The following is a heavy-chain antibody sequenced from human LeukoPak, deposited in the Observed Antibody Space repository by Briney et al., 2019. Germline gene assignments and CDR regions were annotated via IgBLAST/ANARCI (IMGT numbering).Heavy chain of an antibody. J-gene: IGHJ4*02. D-gene: IGHD6-19*01. CDR3: ARSSGWYSFDY. CDR2: ISSSDSTI. CDR1: GFTFSSYE. V-gene: IGHV3-48*03. Sequence: PGGSLRLSCAAPGFTFSSYEMNWVRQAPGKGLEWVSYISSSDSTIYYADSVKGRFTISRDNAKNSLYLQMNSLRAEDTAVYYCARSSGWYSFDYWGQGTLVTVSS.